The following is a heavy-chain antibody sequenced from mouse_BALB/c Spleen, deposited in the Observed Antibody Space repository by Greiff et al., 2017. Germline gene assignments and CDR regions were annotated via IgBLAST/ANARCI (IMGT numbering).Heavy chain of an antibody. CDR2: IYPSDSYT. CDR3: ARTHYRYDEEVWFAY. J-gene: IGHJ3*01. D-gene: IGHD2-14*01. Sequence: VQLQQPGAELVRPGASVKLSCKASGYTFTSYWINWVKQRPGQGLEWIGNIYPSDSYTNYNQKFKDKATLTVDKSSSTAYMQFNSLTSEDSAVYYCARTHYRYDEEVWFAYWGQGTLVTVSA. V-gene: IGHV1-69*02. CDR1: GYTFTSYW.